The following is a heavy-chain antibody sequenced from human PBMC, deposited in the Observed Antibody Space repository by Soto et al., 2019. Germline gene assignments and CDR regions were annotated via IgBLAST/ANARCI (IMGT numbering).Heavy chain of an antibody. J-gene: IGHJ5*02. CDR1: GGSISSGGYY. CDR3: ARGGSYDFWSANWFDP. V-gene: IGHV4-31*03. Sequence: QVQLQESGPGLVKPSQTLSLTCTVSGGSISSGGYYWSWIRQHPGKGLEWIGYIYYSGSTYYNPSTKSRVTISVDTSKNQFSLKLSSVTAADTAVYYCARGGSYDFWSANWFDPWGQGTLVTVSS. CDR2: IYYSGST. D-gene: IGHD3-3*01.